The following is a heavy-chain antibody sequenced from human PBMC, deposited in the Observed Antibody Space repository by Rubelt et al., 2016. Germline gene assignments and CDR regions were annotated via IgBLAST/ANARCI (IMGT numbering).Heavy chain of an antibody. Sequence: SGSTNYNPSLKSRVTISVDTSKNQFSLKLSSVTAADTAVYYCARDLFDCWGQGTLVTVSS. CDR2: SGST. J-gene: IGHJ4*02. V-gene: IGHV4-34*01. CDR3: ARDLFDC.